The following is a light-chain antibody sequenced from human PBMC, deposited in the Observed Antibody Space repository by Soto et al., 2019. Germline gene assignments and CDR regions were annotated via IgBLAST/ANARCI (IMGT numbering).Light chain of an antibody. CDR3: SSYTSSSTLV. J-gene: IGLJ2*01. CDR2: EVS. V-gene: IGLV2-14*01. Sequence: QSVLTQPASVSGSPGQSITISCTGTSSDVGGYKYVSWYQQHPGKAPKLMIYEVSNRPSGVSNRFSGSESGNTASLTISGLQAEDEADYYCSSYTSSSTLVFGGGTKVTVL. CDR1: SSDVGGYKY.